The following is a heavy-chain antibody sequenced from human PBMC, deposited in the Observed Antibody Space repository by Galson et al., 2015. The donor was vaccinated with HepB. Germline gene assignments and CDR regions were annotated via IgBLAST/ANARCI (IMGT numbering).Heavy chain of an antibody. CDR3: ERVRQNENYDSSGYYYYYYGMDV. CDR1: GDSVSSNSAA. J-gene: IGHJ6*02. V-gene: IGHV6-1*01. CDR2: TYYRSKWYN. D-gene: IGHD3-22*01. Sequence: CAISGDSVSSNSAAWNWIRQSPSRGLEWLGRTYYRSKWYNDYAVSVKSRITINPDTSKNQFSLQLNSVTPEDTAVYYCERVRQNENYDSSGYYYYYYGMDVWGQGTTVTVSS.